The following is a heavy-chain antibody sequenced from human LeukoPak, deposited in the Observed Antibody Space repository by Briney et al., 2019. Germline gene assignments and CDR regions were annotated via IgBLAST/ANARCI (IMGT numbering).Heavy chain of an antibody. Sequence: SVKVSCKASGGTFSSYAMSWVRQAPGQGLEWMGGIIPIFGTANYAQKFQGRVTITADESTSTAYMELSSLRSEDTAVYYCASGRIAVAGPFDYWGQGTLVTVSS. CDR1: GGTFSSYA. CDR3: ASGRIAVAGPFDY. CDR2: IIPIFGTA. D-gene: IGHD6-19*01. V-gene: IGHV1-69*13. J-gene: IGHJ4*02.